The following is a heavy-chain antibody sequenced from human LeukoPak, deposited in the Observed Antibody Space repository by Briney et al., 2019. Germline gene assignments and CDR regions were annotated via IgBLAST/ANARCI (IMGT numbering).Heavy chain of an antibody. D-gene: IGHD2-15*01. CDR1: GFTFTNAW. V-gene: IGHV3-30*09. Sequence: GGSLRLSCAASGFTFTNAWMSWVRQAPGKGLEWVASISYDGSDKVFPDSVKGRFAISRDNSNNTLYLQMNSLRPEDTAVYFCARDRVAVYCSGGNCQSRYYYYDMDVWGQGTTVTVSS. CDR3: ARDRVAVYCSGGNCQSRYYYYDMDV. J-gene: IGHJ6*02. CDR2: ISYDGSDK.